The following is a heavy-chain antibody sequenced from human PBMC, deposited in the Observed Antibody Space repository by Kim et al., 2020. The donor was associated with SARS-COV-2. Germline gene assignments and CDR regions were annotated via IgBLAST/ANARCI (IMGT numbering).Heavy chain of an antibody. CDR1: GFTFSNYW. CDR2: IKQDGSTK. J-gene: IGHJ4*02. D-gene: IGHD2-15*01. Sequence: GGSLRLSCAASGFTFSNYWMAWVRQAPGKGLEWVANIKQDGSTKYYVDSVKGRFTISRDNAKNSLYLQMNSLRAEDTAVYYCARDRGYFDWWGQEALVTVSS. CDR3: ARDRGYFDW. V-gene: IGHV3-7*01.